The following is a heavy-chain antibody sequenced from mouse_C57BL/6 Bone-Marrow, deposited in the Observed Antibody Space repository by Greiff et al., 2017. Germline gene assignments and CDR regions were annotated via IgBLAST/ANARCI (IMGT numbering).Heavy chain of an antibody. CDR2: ILPGSGST. CDR1: GYTFTGYW. V-gene: IGHV1-9*01. CDR3: ARVVTTTRYWYFDV. D-gene: IGHD2-2*01. Sequence: VKLQQSGAELMKPGASVKLSCKATGYTFTGYWIEWVKQRPGHGLEWIGEILPGSGSTNYNEKFKGKATFTADTSSNTAYMQLSSLTTEDSAISYCARVVTTTRYWYFDVWGTGTTVTVSS. J-gene: IGHJ1*03.